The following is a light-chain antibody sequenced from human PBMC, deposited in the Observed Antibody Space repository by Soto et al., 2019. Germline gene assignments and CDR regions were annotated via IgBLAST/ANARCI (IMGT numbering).Light chain of an antibody. CDR3: QQYKNSLWT. J-gene: IGKJ1*01. Sequence: EIVMTQSPATLSVSPGERATLSCRASQSVSRNVAWYQQKPGQAPRLLIHDASTRATGISVRFSGSGSGTEFTLTISSLQSEDFAVYYCQQYKNSLWTFGQGTKVEIK. CDR2: DAS. V-gene: IGKV3-15*01. CDR1: QSVSRN.